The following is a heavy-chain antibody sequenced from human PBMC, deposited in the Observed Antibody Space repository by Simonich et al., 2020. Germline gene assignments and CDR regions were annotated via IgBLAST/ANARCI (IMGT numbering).Heavy chain of an antibody. Sequence: EVQLVESGGGLVKPGGSLRLSCAASGFTFSSYSMNWVLQAPGKGLEWVSSISSSSSYISYADAVKGRFTISRDNAKNSLYLQMNSLRAEDTAVYYCARWIAVAGTGAYGMDVWGQGTTVTVSS. V-gene: IGHV3-21*01. CDR2: ISSSSSYI. J-gene: IGHJ6*02. CDR1: GFTFSSYS. CDR3: ARWIAVAGTGAYGMDV. D-gene: IGHD6-19*01.